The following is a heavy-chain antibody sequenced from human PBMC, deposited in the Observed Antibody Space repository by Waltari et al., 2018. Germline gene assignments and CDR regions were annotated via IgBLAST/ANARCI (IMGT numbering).Heavy chain of an antibody. CDR2: ISYDGSNK. J-gene: IGHJ4*02. D-gene: IGHD6-6*01. CDR1: GFTFSSYA. Sequence: QVQLVESGGGVVQPGRSLRLSCAASGFTFSSYAMHWVRQAPGKGREWVAVISYDGSNKYYAGSVKGRFTISRDKSKNTLYLQMNSLRADDTAVYYCARGGGIAARPPIDYWGQGTLVTVSS. V-gene: IGHV3-30-3*01. CDR3: ARGGGIAARPPIDY.